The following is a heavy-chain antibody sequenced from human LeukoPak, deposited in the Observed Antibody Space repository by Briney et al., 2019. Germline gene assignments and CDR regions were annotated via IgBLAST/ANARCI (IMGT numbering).Heavy chain of an antibody. CDR2: IYYSGST. V-gene: IGHV4-59*08. J-gene: IGHJ4*02. Sequence: SETLSLTCTVSGGSISSYYWSWIRQPPGKGLEWIGYIYYSGSTNYNPSLKSRVTISVDTSKNQFSLKLSSVTAADTAVYYCARGYFYWLFTRGESVYYFDYWGQGTLVTVSS. CDR3: ARGYFYWLFTRGESVYYFDY. D-gene: IGHD3-9*01. CDR1: GGSISSYY.